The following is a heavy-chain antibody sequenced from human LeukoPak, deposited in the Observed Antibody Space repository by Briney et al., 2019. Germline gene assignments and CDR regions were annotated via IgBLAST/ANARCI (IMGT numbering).Heavy chain of an antibody. CDR1: GFSLTTGGEG. CDR3: AHRRSVGVSGFFGY. J-gene: IGHJ4*02. V-gene: IGHV2-5*02. CDR2: IYWDNNK. Sequence: SGPTLVKDTQTLTLTCSFSGFSLTTGGEGVGWIRQPPGKALEWLALIYWDNNKQYSPSLKSRLTITKDTSKNQVVLTLANVDPVDTGTYFCAHRRSVGVSGFFGYWGQGTLVTVSS. D-gene: IGHD3-3*01.